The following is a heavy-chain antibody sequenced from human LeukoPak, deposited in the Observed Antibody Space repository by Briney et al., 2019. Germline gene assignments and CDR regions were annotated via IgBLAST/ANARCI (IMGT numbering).Heavy chain of an antibody. V-gene: IGHV1-2*02. Sequence: ASVKVSCKASGYTFTGYYIHWVRQAPGQGLEWMGWINPNSGGTNYAQKFQDRVTMTRDTSISTAYMELSRLRSDDTAVYYCARDRSDDYGDRGAFDYWGQGTLVTVSS. D-gene: IGHD4-17*01. CDR2: INPNSGGT. CDR3: ARDRSDDYGDRGAFDY. J-gene: IGHJ4*02. CDR1: GYTFTGYY.